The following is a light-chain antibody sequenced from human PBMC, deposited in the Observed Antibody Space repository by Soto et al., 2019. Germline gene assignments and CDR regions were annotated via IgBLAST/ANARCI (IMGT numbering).Light chain of an antibody. Sequence: IVLTQSPATLSLSPGKRATLSCRASQNISNYLIWYQQKPGQAPSLLIYGAFTRATGIPARFSGTGSGTEFTLTISSLQSEDFALYYCQQYNDWPLTFGQGTKVDIK. CDR1: QNISNY. V-gene: IGKV3-15*01. J-gene: IGKJ1*01. CDR2: GAF. CDR3: QQYNDWPLT.